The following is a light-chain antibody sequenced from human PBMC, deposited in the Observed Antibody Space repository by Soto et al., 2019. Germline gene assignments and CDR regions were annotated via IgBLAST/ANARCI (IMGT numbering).Light chain of an antibody. CDR2: EVV. Sequence: QSALTQPPSESGSPGQSVTISCTGTKSDIGIYDFVSWYQHHPGKAPRLIIYEVVQRPSGVPDRFSGSKSGNTASLTVSGLQAADEADYFCKSYAGSNTYVFGSGSSSPS. CDR3: KSYAGSNTYV. CDR1: KSDIGIYDF. J-gene: IGLJ1*01. V-gene: IGLV2-8*01.